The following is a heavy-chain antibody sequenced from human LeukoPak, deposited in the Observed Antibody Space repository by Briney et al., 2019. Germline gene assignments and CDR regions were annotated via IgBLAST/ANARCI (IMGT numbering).Heavy chain of an antibody. V-gene: IGHV3-48*02. CDR2: ISSSSSTI. J-gene: IGHJ4*02. Sequence: GGSLRLSCAASGFTFSSYSMNWVHQAPGKGLEWVSYISSSSSTIYYADSVKGRFTISRDNAKNSLYLQMNSLRDEDTAVYYCARDQGYSSGWYPNSFDYWGQGTLVTVSS. CDR3: ARDQGYSSGWYPNSFDY. CDR1: GFTFSSYS. D-gene: IGHD6-19*01.